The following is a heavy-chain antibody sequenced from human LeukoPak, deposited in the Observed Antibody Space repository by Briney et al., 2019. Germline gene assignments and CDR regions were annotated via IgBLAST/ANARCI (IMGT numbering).Heavy chain of an antibody. Sequence: GGSLRLSCAASGFTFSSYGMHWVRQAPGKGLEWVAVIWYDGSNKYYADSVKGRFTTSRDNSKNTLYLQMNSLRAEDTAVYYCARGLYRYGSGSYVFDYWGQGTLVTVSS. J-gene: IGHJ4*02. CDR2: IWYDGSNK. CDR1: GFTFSSYG. D-gene: IGHD3-10*01. V-gene: IGHV3-33*01. CDR3: ARGLYRYGSGSYVFDY.